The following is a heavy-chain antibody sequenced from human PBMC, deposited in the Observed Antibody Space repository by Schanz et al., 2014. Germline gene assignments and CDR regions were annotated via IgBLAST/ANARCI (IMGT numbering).Heavy chain of an antibody. J-gene: IGHJ4*02. CDR1: GFTFNNYA. D-gene: IGHD2-15*01. CDR3: AREIPAGGHFDY. Sequence: EVQLVESGGGLVQPGGSLRLSCAASGFTFNNYAMGWVRQAPGKGLEWVSAISGSGGSTYYADSVKGRFTISRDNSKNTLYLQMISLRAEDTAMFYCAREIPAGGHFDYWGQGTLVSVSS. V-gene: IGHV3-23*04. CDR2: ISGSGGST.